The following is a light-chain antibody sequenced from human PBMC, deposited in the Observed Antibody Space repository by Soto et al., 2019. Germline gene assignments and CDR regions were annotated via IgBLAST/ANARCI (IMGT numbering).Light chain of an antibody. Sequence: QSVLTQPASVSGSPGQSITISCTGSGRDIGAYDYVSWYQQHPGKAPKLLIYGVKNRPSGVSNRFSGSKSGNTASLTISGLQAEDEADYYCCSHVGSSTWVFGGGTKLTVL. CDR1: GRDIGAYDY. CDR3: CSHVGSSTWV. V-gene: IGLV2-23*02. J-gene: IGLJ3*02. CDR2: GVK.